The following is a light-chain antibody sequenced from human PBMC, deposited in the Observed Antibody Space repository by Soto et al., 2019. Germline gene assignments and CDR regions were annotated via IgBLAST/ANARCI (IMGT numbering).Light chain of an antibody. CDR3: SSYAGNNIVV. J-gene: IGLJ2*01. CDR2: EVS. Sequence: QSALTQPRSASGSPGQAVTISGTGTSSDIGSYTYVSWYQQHPGKAPKLMIFEVSERPSGVPDRFSGSKSGNTASLTVSGLQAEYEADYYCSSYAGNNIVVFGGGTQLTVL. V-gene: IGLV2-8*01. CDR1: SSDIGSYTY.